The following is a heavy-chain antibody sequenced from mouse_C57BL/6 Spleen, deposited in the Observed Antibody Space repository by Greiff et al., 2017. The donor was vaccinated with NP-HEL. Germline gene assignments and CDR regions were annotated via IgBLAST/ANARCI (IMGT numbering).Heavy chain of an antibody. CDR2: ISSGSSTI. CDR1: GFTFSDYG. CDR3: ARPNYYGSSYAMDY. V-gene: IGHV5-17*01. J-gene: IGHJ4*01. Sequence: EVQGVESGGGLVKPGGSLKLSCAASGFTFSDYGMHWVRQAPEKGLEWVAYISSGSSTIYYADTVKGRFTISRDNAKNTLFLQMTSLRSEDTAMYDCARPNYYGSSYAMDYWGQGTSVTVSS. D-gene: IGHD1-1*01.